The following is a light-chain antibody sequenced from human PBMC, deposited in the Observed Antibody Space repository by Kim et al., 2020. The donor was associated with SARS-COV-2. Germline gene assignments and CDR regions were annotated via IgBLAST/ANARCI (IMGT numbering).Light chain of an antibody. CDR1: TSNIGSNS. Sequence: QSVLTQPPSASGTPGQRVTISCSGSTSNIGSNSVSWYQQLPGTAPKLLIYKNNQRPTGVPDRFSGSRSGTSASLAISGLRSEDEGDFYCATWDDSLRACVFGEGTQLTVL. V-gene: IGLV1-47*01. CDR2: KNN. CDR3: ATWDDSLRACV. J-gene: IGLJ3*02.